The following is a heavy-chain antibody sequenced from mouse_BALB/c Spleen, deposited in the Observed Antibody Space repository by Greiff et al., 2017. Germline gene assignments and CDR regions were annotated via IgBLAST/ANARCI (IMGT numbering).Heavy chain of an antibody. V-gene: IGHV1-31*01. CDR1: GYSFTGYY. J-gene: IGHJ2*01. Sequence: VQLQQSGPELVKPGASVKISCKASGYSFTGYYMHWVKQSHVKSLEWIGRINPYNGATSYNQNFKDKASLTVDKSSSTAYMELHSLTSEDSAVYYCARDGWSDYWGQGTTLTVSS. CDR2: INPYNGAT. CDR3: ARDGWSDY. D-gene: IGHD2-3*01.